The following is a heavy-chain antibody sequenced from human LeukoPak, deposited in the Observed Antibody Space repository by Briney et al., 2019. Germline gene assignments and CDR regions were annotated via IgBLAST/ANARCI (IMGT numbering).Heavy chain of an antibody. Sequence: PGGSLRLSCAVSGFTFSRHWMGWVRQAPGKGVEGVASIKQDGSQYYVDSVKGRFFISRDNAKNSVSLQMNSLRGEDTAVYYCARGPDFGDRLDYFDYWGQGTLVTVS. CDR3: ARGPDFGDRLDYFDY. CDR2: IKQDGSQ. D-gene: IGHD4-17*01. J-gene: IGHJ4*02. V-gene: IGHV3-7*01. CDR1: GFTFSRHW.